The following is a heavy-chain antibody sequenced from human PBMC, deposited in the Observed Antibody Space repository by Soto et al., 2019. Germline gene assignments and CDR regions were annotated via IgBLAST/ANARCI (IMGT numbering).Heavy chain of an antibody. V-gene: IGHV4-39*01. J-gene: IGHJ4*02. CDR1: GGSISSSSYY. CDR2: IYYSGST. D-gene: IGHD1-1*01. Sequence: SETLSLTCTVSGGSISSSSYYWGWIRQPPGKGLEWIGGIYYSGSTYYNPSLKSRVTISVDTSKNQFSLKLSSVTAADTGVYYCARHGTGHGGYYYVDYWGQGTLVTVSS. CDR3: ARHGTGHGGYYYVDY.